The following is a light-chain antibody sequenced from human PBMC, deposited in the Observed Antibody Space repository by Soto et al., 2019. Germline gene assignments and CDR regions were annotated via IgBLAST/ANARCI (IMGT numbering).Light chain of an antibody. Sequence: QSALTQPASVSGSPGQSITISCTGSSSNIGAGYDVHWYQQLPGTAPKLLIFVNNNRPSGVPDRFSGSKSGTSASLAITGLQAEDEADYYCQSYDSSLSGVVFGGGTKLTVL. CDR1: SSNIGAGYD. CDR3: QSYDSSLSGVV. V-gene: IGLV1-40*01. J-gene: IGLJ3*02. CDR2: VNN.